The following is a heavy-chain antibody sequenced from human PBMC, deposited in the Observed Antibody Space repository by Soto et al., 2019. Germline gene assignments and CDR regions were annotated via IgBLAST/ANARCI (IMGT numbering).Heavy chain of an antibody. J-gene: IGHJ4*02. Sequence: PSETLSLTCTVSGGSISSYYWSWIWQPPGKGLEWIGYIYYSGSTNYNPSLKSRVTISVDTSKNQFSLKLSSVTAADTAVYYCASSIVVVPAASFDYWGQGTLVTVSS. V-gene: IGHV4-59*08. CDR2: IYYSGST. D-gene: IGHD2-2*01. CDR1: GGSISSYY. CDR3: ASSIVVVPAASFDY.